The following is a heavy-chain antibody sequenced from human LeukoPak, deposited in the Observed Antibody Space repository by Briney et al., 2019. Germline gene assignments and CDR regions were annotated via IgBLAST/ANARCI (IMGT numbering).Heavy chain of an antibody. J-gene: IGHJ6*02. Sequence: SETLPLTCAVYGGPFSGYYWSWIRQPPGKGLEWIGEINHSGSTNYNPSLKSRVTISVDTSKNQFSLKLSSVTAADTAVYYCARGQGSSGWYYYGMDVWGQGTTVTVSS. D-gene: IGHD6-6*01. CDR2: INHSGST. CDR1: GGPFSGYY. CDR3: ARGQGSSGWYYYGMDV. V-gene: IGHV4-34*01.